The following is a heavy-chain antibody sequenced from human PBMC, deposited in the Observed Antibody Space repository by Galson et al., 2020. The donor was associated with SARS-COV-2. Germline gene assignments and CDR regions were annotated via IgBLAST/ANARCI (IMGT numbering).Heavy chain of an antibody. V-gene: IGHV4-31*03. D-gene: IGHD3-22*01. J-gene: IGHJ3*02. CDR3: ARAAITMIVVVGGFGI. CDR2: IYYSGST. Sequence: SQTLSLTCTVSGGSISSGGYHWSWIRQHPGKGLEWIGYIYYSGSTYYNPSLKSRVTISVDTSKNQFSLKLSSVTAADTAVYYCARAAITMIVVVGGFGIWGQGTMVTVSS. CDR1: GGSISSGGYH.